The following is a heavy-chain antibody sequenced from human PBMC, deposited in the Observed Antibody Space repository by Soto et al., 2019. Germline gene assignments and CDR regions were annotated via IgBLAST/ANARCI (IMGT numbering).Heavy chain of an antibody. J-gene: IGHJ4*02. CDR3: ARKFISVISGYNDLDH. CDR2: INYSGLYM. Sequence: DVQLVESGGGLVEPGGSLRLSCAASGFSFSSGDMTWVRQAPGRELEYVSSINYSGLYMFYAEPAKARFTISRANAKNLAYLWMNDLRAEDVAVYWCARKFISVISGYNDLDHWGQGTLVTAPS. D-gene: IGHD3-22*01. V-gene: IGHV3-21*06. CDR1: GFSFSSGD.